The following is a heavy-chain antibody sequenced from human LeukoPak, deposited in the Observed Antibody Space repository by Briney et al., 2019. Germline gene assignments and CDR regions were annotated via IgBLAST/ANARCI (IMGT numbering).Heavy chain of an antibody. CDR1: GFTFSNAW. J-gene: IGHJ6*03. V-gene: IGHV3-15*01. D-gene: IGHD3-9*01. CDR2: IKSKTDGGTT. CDR3: TTPDDILTGYQLNNYYYYMDV. Sequence: PGGSLRLSCAASGFTFSNAWMSWVRQAPGKGLEWVGRIKSKTDGGTTDYAAPVNGRFTISRDDSKNTLYLQMNSLKTEDTAVYYCTTPDDILTGYQLNNYYYYMDVWGKGTTVTVSS.